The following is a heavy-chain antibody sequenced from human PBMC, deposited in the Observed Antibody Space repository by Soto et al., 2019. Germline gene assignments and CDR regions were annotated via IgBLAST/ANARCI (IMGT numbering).Heavy chain of an antibody. Sequence: ASVKVSCKASGYTFTSYGISWVRQAPGQGLEWMGWISAYNGNTNYAQKLQGRVTMTTDTSTSTAYMELRGLRSDDTAVYYCAREAMAVTPLGYYYYGMDVWGQGSTVAVYS. CDR2: ISAYNGNT. J-gene: IGHJ6*02. CDR3: AREAMAVTPLGYYYYGMDV. D-gene: IGHD6-19*01. V-gene: IGHV1-18*01. CDR1: GYTFTSYG.